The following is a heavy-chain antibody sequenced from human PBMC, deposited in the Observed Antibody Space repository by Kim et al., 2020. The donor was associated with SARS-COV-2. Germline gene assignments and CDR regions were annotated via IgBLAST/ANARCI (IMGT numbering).Heavy chain of an antibody. CDR1: GFTFSSYG. J-gene: IGHJ6*02. D-gene: IGHD3-10*01. CDR3: ARDPGRGVARYYYYYGMDV. CDR2: IWYDGSNK. Sequence: GGSLRLSCAASGFTFSSYGMHWVRQAPGKGLEWVAVIWYDGSNKYYADSVKGRFTISRDNSKNTLYLQMNSLRAEDTAVYYCARDPGRGVARYYYYYGMDVWGQGTTVTVSS. V-gene: IGHV3-33*01.